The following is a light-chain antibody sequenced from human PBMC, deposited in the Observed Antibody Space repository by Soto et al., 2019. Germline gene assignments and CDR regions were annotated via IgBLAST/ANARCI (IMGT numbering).Light chain of an antibody. Sequence: EIVLTQSPATLSLSPGERATLSCRASQSVSSYLAWYQQKPGQAPRLLIYDASNRATGIPARFSGSGSGTDFTLTISSLEPLDFAVYYCQQRSNCPPSLGPGTRLEIK. V-gene: IGKV3-11*01. J-gene: IGKJ5*01. CDR3: QQRSNCPPS. CDR2: DAS. CDR1: QSVSSY.